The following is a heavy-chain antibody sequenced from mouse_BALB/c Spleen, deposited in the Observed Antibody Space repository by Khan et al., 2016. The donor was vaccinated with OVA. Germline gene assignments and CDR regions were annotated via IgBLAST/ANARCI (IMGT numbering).Heavy chain of an antibody. CDR3: VRSGDGSFAY. CDR2: IFPNNGDS. CDR1: GYTFTDYN. J-gene: IGHJ3*01. D-gene: IGHD2-13*01. V-gene: IGHV1S29*02. Sequence: VQLQQSGPELVKPGASVKISCKASGYTFTDYNMDWVKQSHGKSLEWIGYIFPNNGDSGYNQKFKTKATLTVDHSSSTAYMEFRSLTSEDSAVYYCVRSGDGSFAYWGQGTLVTVSA.